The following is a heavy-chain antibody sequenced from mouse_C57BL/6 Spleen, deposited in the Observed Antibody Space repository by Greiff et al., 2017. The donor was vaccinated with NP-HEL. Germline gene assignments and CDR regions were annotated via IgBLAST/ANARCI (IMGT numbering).Heavy chain of an antibody. CDR3: ARSGHYGSSYLHAMDY. V-gene: IGHV1-69*01. D-gene: IGHD1-1*01. CDR1: GYTFTSYW. CDR2: IDPSDSYT. Sequence: QVQLKQPGAELVMPGASVKLSCKASGYTFTSYWMHWVKQRPGQGLEWIGEIDPSDSYTNYNQKFKGKSTLTVDKSSSTAYMQLSSLTSEDSAVYYCARSGHYGSSYLHAMDYWGQGTSVTVSS. J-gene: IGHJ4*01.